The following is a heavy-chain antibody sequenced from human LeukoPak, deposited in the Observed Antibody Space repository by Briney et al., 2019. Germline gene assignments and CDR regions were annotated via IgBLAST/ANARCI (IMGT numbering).Heavy chain of an antibody. CDR3: AKLQGGGSYRNFDY. CDR1: GYSLSSGYY. Sequence: SETLSLTCTVYGYSLSSGYYWGWIRQPPGKGLEWIGRIYHSGSTYYNPSLKSRVTISVDTSKNQFSLRLSSVTAADTAVYYFAKLQGGGSYRNFDYWGQGTLVTVSS. CDR2: IYHSGST. J-gene: IGHJ4*02. V-gene: IGHV4-38-2*02. D-gene: IGHD3-16*02.